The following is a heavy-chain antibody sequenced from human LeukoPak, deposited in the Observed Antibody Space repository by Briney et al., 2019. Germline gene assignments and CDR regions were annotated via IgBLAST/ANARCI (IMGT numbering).Heavy chain of an antibody. J-gene: IGHJ6*03. CDR3: ARVGTSMVNFYHYYMDV. Sequence: GESLKVSCRGFGYTFTTYWIGWVRQMPGKGLEWMGIIHPGDSDTRYIPSFQGQVTISADKSISTAYLQWSGLKASDTAMYYCARVGTSMVNFYHYYMDVWGKGTAVTVSS. CDR1: GYTFTTYW. V-gene: IGHV5-51*01. D-gene: IGHD5-18*01. CDR2: IHPGDSDT.